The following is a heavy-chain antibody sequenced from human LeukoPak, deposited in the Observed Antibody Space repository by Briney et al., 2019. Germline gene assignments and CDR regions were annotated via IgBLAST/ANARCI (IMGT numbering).Heavy chain of an antibody. Sequence: ASVKVSCKASGYTFTRYGISWVRQAPGQGLEWMGWISAYNGNTNYAQKLQGRVTMTTDASTSTAYMELRSLRSDDTAVYYCARARGTGYSSARPDFDHWGQGTLVTVSS. V-gene: IGHV1-18*01. D-gene: IGHD6-19*01. CDR2: ISAYNGNT. J-gene: IGHJ4*02. CDR1: GYTFTRYG. CDR3: ARARGTGYSSARPDFDH.